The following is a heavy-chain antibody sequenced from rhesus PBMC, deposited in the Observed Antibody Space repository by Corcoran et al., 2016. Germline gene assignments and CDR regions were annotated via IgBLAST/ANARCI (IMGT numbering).Heavy chain of an antibody. J-gene: IGHJ4*01. CDR1: GGSISSGYYY. Sequence: QVQLQESGPGVVKPSETLSLTCAVSGGSISSGYYYWSWIRQPPGKGLEWIGYITLRGTPSYNPSLRDRVTISRDTSKNQFSLKLSSVTAADTAVYYCARYTHEMVVVVSANRFDYWGQGVLVTVSS. CDR2: ITLRGTP. CDR3: ARYTHEMVVVVSANRFDY. V-gene: IGHV4-122*02. D-gene: IGHD2-39*02.